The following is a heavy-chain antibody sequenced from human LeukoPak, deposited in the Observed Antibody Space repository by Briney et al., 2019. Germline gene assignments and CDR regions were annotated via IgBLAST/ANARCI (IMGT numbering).Heavy chain of an antibody. Sequence: SETLSLTCTVSGGSISTSNYYWGWIRQPPGKGLEWIGNIFYSGSTYYSPSLKSRVTISVDTSKNQFSLKLSSVTAADTAVYYCARLVRGLSYYFDYWGQGTLVTVSS. V-gene: IGHV4-39*07. CDR1: GGSISTSNYY. J-gene: IGHJ4*02. CDR3: ARLVRGLSYYFDY. D-gene: IGHD3-10*01. CDR2: IFYSGST.